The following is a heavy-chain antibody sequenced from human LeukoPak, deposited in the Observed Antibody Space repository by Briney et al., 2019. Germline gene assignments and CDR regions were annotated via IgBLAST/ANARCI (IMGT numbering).Heavy chain of an antibody. D-gene: IGHD2-15*01. CDR1: GCTFTKYA. J-gene: IGHJ3*02. V-gene: IGHV7-4-1*02. Sequence: ASVKVSCKASGCTFTKYAMNWVRQAPGQGLEWMGWITTDTGNPTYAQGFTGRFVFSLDTSVTTAYLQITSLEAEDTAMYYCARAARYCSGGSCFSPRTFDIWGQGTMVTVS. CDR3: ARAARYCSGGSCFSPRTFDI. CDR2: ITTDTGNP.